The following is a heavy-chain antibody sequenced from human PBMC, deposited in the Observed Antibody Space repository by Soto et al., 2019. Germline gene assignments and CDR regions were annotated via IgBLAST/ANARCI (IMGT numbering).Heavy chain of an antibody. CDR2: ISSSSSTI. CDR1: GFTFSSYS. CDR3: ARAGAYYDSSGYHAFDI. Sequence: GGSLRLSCAASGFTFSSYSMNWVRQAPGKGPEWVSYISSSSSTIYYADSVKGRFTISRDNAKNSLYLQMNSLRDEDTAVYYCARAGAYYDSSGYHAFDIWGQGTMVTVSS. D-gene: IGHD3-22*01. J-gene: IGHJ3*02. V-gene: IGHV3-48*02.